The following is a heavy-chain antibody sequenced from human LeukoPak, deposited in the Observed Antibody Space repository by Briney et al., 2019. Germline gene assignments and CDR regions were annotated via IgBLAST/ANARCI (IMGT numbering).Heavy chain of an antibody. CDR1: GFTLSNYN. Sequence: PGESLRLSCAASGFTLSNYNMNRVRQAPGKGLEWVSSISSRSSYIYYADSVKGRFTISTDNAKNSLYLQMHSLRAEDTAVYYCARDPTYCSSTSCYIDYWGQGTLVTVSS. CDR2: ISSRSSYI. CDR3: ARDPTYCSSTSCYIDY. J-gene: IGHJ4*02. V-gene: IGHV3-21*01. D-gene: IGHD2-2*02.